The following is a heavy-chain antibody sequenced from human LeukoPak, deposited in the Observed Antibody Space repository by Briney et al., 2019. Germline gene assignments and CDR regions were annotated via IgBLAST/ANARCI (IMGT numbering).Heavy chain of an antibody. CDR2: IHNSRGT. J-gene: IGHJ5*02. CDR1: GGSITSDIFY. CDR3: GKVGGNSNS. V-gene: IGHV4-31*03. Sequence: PLETLSLTCTVSGGSITSDIFYWNWVRQHPGKGLEWIGSIHNSRGTSYNPSLESRLTISVDTSENQFFLKMSYVTAADTAMYYCGKVGGNSNSWGQGTLVTVSS. D-gene: IGHD4-23*01.